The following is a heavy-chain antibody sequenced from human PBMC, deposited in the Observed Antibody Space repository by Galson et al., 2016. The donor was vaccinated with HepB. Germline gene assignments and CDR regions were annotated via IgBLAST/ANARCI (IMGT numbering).Heavy chain of an antibody. J-gene: IGHJ4*02. D-gene: IGHD3-3*01. CDR1: GGSISSSNYY. CDR2: MYYGGST. Sequence: ETLSLTCTVSGGSISSSNYYWGWIRQAPGKGLEWIGRMYYGGSTSYNPSLKSRVTISVDTSKDQFSLKLSSVTAADTAVYYCASLYDPSGYYPNYFDYWGQGALVTVSS. CDR3: ASLYDPSGYYPNYFDY. V-gene: IGHV4-39*01.